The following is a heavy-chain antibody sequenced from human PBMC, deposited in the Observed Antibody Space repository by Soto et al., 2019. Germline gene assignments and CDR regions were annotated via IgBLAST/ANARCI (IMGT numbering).Heavy chain of an antibody. J-gene: IGHJ4*02. CDR2: ISSTTNYI. V-gene: IGHV3-21*06. Sequence: GGSLRLSCAASGFTFTRYSMNWVRQAPGKGLEWVSSISSTTNYIYYGDSMKGRFTISRDNAKNSLYMEMNSLRAEDTAVYYCARESEDLTSNFDYWGQGTLVTVYS. CDR1: GFTFTRYS. CDR3: ARESEDLTSNFDY.